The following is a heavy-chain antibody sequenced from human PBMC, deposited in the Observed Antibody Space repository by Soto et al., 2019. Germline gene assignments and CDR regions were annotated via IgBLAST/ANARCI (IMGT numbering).Heavy chain of an antibody. J-gene: IGHJ4*02. CDR3: ATTEGY. V-gene: IGHV3-30*03. D-gene: IGHD1-26*01. CDR1: GFSFSSFG. Sequence: QVQLVESGGGVVQPGRSLRLSCAASGFSFSSFGIHWVRQAPGKGLDWVAVISSDGSNKYYVDSVEGRFTISRDNPKNTLYLQMSSLRVEDTAVYYCATTEGYWGQGTLVTVSS. CDR2: ISSDGSNK.